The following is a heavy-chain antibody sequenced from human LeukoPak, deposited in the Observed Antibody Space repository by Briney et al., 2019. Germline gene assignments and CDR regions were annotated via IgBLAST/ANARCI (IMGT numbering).Heavy chain of an antibody. V-gene: IGHV3-23*01. CDR2: ISGSGGST. CDR1: GFTFSSYA. Sequence: GGSLRLSCAASGFTFSSYAMSWVRQAPGKGLEWVSAISGSGGSTYYADSVKGRFTISRDNAKHSLYLQMNSLRAEDTALYHCAREPYGSGSYPPFDPWGQGTLVTVSS. CDR3: AREPYGSGSYPPFDP. D-gene: IGHD3-10*01. J-gene: IGHJ5*02.